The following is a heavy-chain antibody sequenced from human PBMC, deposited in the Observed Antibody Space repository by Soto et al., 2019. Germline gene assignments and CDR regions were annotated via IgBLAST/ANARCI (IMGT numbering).Heavy chain of an antibody. CDR1: GYNFMRYG. Sequence: QVQLVQSGAEVKKPGASVKVSCKASGYNFMRYGFTWVRQAPGQGLEWMGGINVDNGETKYPQKIQGRVTMTTDTSPSTVYMELRSLTSDDTAVYYCARWISGGYSDWFAPWGHGTLVTVSS. CDR2: INVDNGET. V-gene: IGHV1-18*04. CDR3: ARWISGGYSDWFAP. J-gene: IGHJ5*02. D-gene: IGHD1-26*01.